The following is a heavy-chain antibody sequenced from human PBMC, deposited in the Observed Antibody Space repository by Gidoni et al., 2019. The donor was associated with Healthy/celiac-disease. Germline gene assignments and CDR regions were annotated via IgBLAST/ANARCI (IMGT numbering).Heavy chain of an antibody. CDR3: AKDLEQWLGKYYFDY. Sequence: EVQLLESGGGLVQPGGSLRLSCAASGFTFSNYAMSWVRQAPGKGLEWVSAISGSGGSTYYADSVKGRFTISRDNSKNTLYLQMNSLRAEDTAVYYCAKDLEQWLGKYYFDYWGQGTLVTVSS. V-gene: IGHV3-23*01. D-gene: IGHD6-19*01. CDR2: ISGSGGST. J-gene: IGHJ4*02. CDR1: GFTFSNYA.